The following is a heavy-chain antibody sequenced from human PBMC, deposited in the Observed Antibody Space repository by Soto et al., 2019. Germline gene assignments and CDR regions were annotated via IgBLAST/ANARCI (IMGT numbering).Heavy chain of an antibody. V-gene: IGHV2-5*01. J-gene: IGHJ4*02. CDR2: IYWNDDK. CDR3: AHRRQDYAAFDY. CDR1: GFSLSTSGVG. D-gene: IGHD2-2*01. Sequence: QITLKESGPTLVKPTQTLTLTCTFSGFSLSTSGVGVGWIRQPPGKALEWLALIYWNDDKRYSPSLKSRLTITKDTSKNQVVLTMTNMDPVDTGTYYCAHRRQDYAAFDYWGQGSLVTVSS.